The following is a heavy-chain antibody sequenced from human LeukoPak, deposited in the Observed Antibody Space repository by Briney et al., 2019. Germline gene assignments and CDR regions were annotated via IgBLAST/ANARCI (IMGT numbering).Heavy chain of an antibody. J-gene: IGHJ4*02. CDR3: ARDHWDYNDTWSRQFDY. Sequence: SETLSLTCTVSGGSISSYYWSWIRQPAGKGLEWIGRIYTSGSTNYNPSLKSRVTMSVDTSKNQFSLKLTSVTAADTAVYYCARDHWDYNDTWSRQFDYWGQGTLVTVSS. V-gene: IGHV4-4*07. D-gene: IGHD3-22*01. CDR2: IYTSGST. CDR1: GGSISSYY.